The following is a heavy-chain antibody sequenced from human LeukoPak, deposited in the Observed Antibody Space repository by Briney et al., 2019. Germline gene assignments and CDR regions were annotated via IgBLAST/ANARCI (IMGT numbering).Heavy chain of an antibody. CDR1: GFTFSSYS. CDR2: ISSSSSYI. Sequence: MSGGSLRLSCAASGFTFSSYSMNWVRQAPGKGLEWVSSISSSSSYIYYADSVKGRFTISRDNAKNSLYLQMNSLGAEDTAVYYCARSKPTLGYCSGGSCFTPFDYWGQGTLVTVSS. J-gene: IGHJ4*02. V-gene: IGHV3-21*01. CDR3: ARSKPTLGYCSGGSCFTPFDY. D-gene: IGHD2-15*01.